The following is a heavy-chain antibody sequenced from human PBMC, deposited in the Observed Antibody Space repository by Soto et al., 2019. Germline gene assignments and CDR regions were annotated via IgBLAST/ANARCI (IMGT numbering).Heavy chain of an antibody. J-gene: IGHJ4*02. CDR2: IYYSGST. Sequence: SETLSLTCTVSGGSISSSSYYWGWIRQPPGKGLEWIGSIYYSGSTYYNPSLKSRVTISVDTSKNQFSLKLSSVTAADTAVYYCASWVLQIEWLRSLLFDYWGQGTLVTVSS. CDR1: GGSISSSSYY. V-gene: IGHV4-39*01. D-gene: IGHD5-12*01. CDR3: ASWVLQIEWLRSLLFDY.